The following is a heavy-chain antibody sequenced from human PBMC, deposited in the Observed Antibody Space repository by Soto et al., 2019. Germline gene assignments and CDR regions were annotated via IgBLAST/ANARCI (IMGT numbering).Heavy chain of an antibody. Sequence: QVQLQESGPGLVKPSQTLSLTCTVSGGSISSGGYYWSWIRQHPGKGLEWIGYIYYSGSTYYNPSLKSRVTISVDTSKNQFSLKLSSVTAADTAVYYCARELWIAAPPSHNWFDPWGQGTLVTVSS. CDR2: IYYSGST. CDR1: GGSISSGGYY. CDR3: ARELWIAAPPSHNWFDP. V-gene: IGHV4-31*03. D-gene: IGHD6-6*01. J-gene: IGHJ5*02.